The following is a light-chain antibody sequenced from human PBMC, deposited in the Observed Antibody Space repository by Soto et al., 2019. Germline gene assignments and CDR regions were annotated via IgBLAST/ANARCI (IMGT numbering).Light chain of an antibody. CDR3: QRSYSTPGWT. CDR2: AAS. CDR1: QSISSY. Sequence: DIPMTQSPSSLSASVGDRVTITCRASQSISSYLYWYQQKPGKAPTLLTHAASSLQSGVPSRLSGRVSGTDFTLTISSLRPVDFATYYCQRSYSTPGWTFGQGTKLEIK. V-gene: IGKV1-39*01. J-gene: IGKJ1*01.